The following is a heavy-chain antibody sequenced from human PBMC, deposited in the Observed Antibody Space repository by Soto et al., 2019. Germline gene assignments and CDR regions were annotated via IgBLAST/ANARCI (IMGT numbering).Heavy chain of an antibody. D-gene: IGHD5-12*01. CDR3: ATYYRYSGYDSIGY. J-gene: IGHJ4*02. CDR1: GDSISSSSYY. Sequence: SETLSLTCTVSGDSISSSSYYWGWIRQPPGKGLEWIGTIYYSGGTYYSPSLKGRVTISVDTSNNQFSLKVSSVTAADTAVYYCATYYRYSGYDSIGYWGQGTLVTVSS. V-gene: IGHV4-39*01. CDR2: IYYSGGT.